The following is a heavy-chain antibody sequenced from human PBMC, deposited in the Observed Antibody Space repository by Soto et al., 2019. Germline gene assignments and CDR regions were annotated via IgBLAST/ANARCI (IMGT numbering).Heavy chain of an antibody. D-gene: IGHD1-26*01. Sequence: QVQLVESGGGVVQPGRSLRLSCVASGLTFSSYGMHWVRQAPGKGLEWVAIISYDGSNTYYADSVKGRFTISRDNSKNTLYLQMNSLRAEDTSVYDCAKEGGLSGSYYISSSYYFDYWGQGTLVTVSS. CDR2: ISYDGSNT. CDR1: GLTFSSYG. V-gene: IGHV3-30*18. J-gene: IGHJ4*02. CDR3: AKEGGLSGSYYISSSYYFDY.